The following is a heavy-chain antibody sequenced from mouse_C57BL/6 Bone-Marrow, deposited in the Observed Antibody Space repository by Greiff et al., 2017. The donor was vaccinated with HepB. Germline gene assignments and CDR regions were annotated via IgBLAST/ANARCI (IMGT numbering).Heavy chain of an antibody. D-gene: IGHD2-5*01. CDR2: INPGSGGT. CDR3: ARSGFYSNYEAWFAY. V-gene: IGHV1-54*01. CDR1: GYAFTNYL. Sequence: QVQLQQSGAELVRPGTSVKVSCKASGYAFTNYLIEWVKQRPGQGLEWIGVINPGSGGTNYNEKFKGKATLTADKSSSTAYMQLSSLTSEDYAVYFCARSGFYSNYEAWFAYWGQGTLVTVSA. J-gene: IGHJ3*01.